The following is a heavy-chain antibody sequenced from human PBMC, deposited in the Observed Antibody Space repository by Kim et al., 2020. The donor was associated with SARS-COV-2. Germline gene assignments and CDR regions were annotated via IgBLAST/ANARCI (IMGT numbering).Heavy chain of an antibody. D-gene: IGHD3-10*01. V-gene: IGHV3-43*02. Sequence: GGSLRLSCAASGFSFNAYAMNWVRQAPGKGLEWVSIISGDGDTTHYAPTVKGRFTISRDNSKNSLYLQMNSLRPEDTALFYCGRGRGAGSCLAGYWVQGT. J-gene: IGHJ1*01. CDR1: GFSFNAYA. CDR2: ISGDGDTT. CDR3: GRGRGAGSCLAGY.